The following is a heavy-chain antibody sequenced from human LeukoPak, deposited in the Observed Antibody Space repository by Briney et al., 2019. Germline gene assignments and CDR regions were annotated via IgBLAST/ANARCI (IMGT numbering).Heavy chain of an antibody. Sequence: PSETLSLTCTVSGGSISSYYWSWIRQPPGKGLEWLGYIYYSGSTNYNPSLKSRVTISVDTSNNQFSLRLHSVTAADTAIYYCATYTSGWYLSYWGQGTLVTVSS. D-gene: IGHD6-19*01. V-gene: IGHV4-59*01. CDR2: IYYSGST. J-gene: IGHJ4*02. CDR3: ATYTSGWYLSY. CDR1: GGSISSYY.